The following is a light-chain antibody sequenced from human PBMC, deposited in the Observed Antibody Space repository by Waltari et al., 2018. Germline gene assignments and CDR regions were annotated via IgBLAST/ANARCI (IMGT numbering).Light chain of an antibody. CDR3: QVWDSSSDHPGV. CDR1: NIGSKS. V-gene: IGLV3-21*04. J-gene: IGLJ3*02. CDR2: YDS. Sequence: SYVLTQPPSVSVAPGKTARITCGGNNIGSKSVHWYQQKPGQAPVLVIYYDSDRPSAFPERLSGSNSGNTATLTISRVEAGDEADYYCQVWDSSSDHPGVFGGGTKLTVL.